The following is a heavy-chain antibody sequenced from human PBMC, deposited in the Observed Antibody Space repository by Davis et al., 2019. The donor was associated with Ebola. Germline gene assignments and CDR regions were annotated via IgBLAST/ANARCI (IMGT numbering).Heavy chain of an antibody. J-gene: IGHJ4*02. Sequence: GESLKISCSASGFTFSSYAMHWVRQAPGKGLVWVAHINSDGSSTGYADSVKGRFTISRDNAKNTLYLQMNSLRDEDTAVYYCVYQLLSVDCDWGQGTLVTVSS. V-gene: IGHV3-74*01. CDR1: GFTFSSYA. CDR3: VYQLLSVDCD. D-gene: IGHD2-2*01. CDR2: INSDGSST.